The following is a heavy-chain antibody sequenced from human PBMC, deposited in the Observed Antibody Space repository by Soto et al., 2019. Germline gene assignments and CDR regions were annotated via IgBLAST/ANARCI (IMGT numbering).Heavy chain of an antibody. J-gene: IGHJ6*02. CDR2: IYSGDSII. V-gene: IGHV5-51*01. D-gene: IGHD5-18*01. CDR1: GYIFTSYW. CDR3: ASLGYSYESGMDV. Sequence: PGESLKISCTGSGYIFTSYWIAWVRQMPGKGLEWMGIIYSGDSIIRYSPSFQGQVTISADKSISTAYLQWSSLKASDTAMYYCASLGYSYESGMDVWGQGTTVTVSS.